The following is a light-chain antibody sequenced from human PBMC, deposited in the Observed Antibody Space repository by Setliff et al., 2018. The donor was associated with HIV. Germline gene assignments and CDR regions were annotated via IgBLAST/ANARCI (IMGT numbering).Light chain of an antibody. CDR2: KAS. CDR3: QQYGSYSQWM. Sequence: DIHMTQSPSTLSASVGDRVSITCRASQTFSSWLAWYRHKPGQAPKLLIQKASILERGVPSRFSGSGSGTEFTLTISGLQPEDFATYYCQQYGSYSQWMFGQGTKVDIK. V-gene: IGKV1-5*03. CDR1: QTFSSW. J-gene: IGKJ1*01.